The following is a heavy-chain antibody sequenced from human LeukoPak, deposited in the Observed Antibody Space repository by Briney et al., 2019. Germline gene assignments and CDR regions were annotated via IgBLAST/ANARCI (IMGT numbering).Heavy chain of an antibody. V-gene: IGHV1-69*02. CDR3: AVTGELDPVLTFHY. J-gene: IGHJ4*02. Sequence: SVPVSCKASLGTFSSYTISRLRQAPGPRLEWMGRIIPILGIANYAQKFQGRVTITADKCTSTDSMELSGVESGDTPVYCCAVTGELDPVLTFHYWGQGTMVTVSS. CDR2: IIPILGIA. CDR1: LGTFSSYT. D-gene: IGHD1-26*01.